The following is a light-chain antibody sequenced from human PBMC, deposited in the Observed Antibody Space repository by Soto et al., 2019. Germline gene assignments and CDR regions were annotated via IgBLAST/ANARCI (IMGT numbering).Light chain of an antibody. CDR1: QSIRSN. CDR3: QQRISWPLT. V-gene: IGKV3-15*01. Sequence: IVLTQSPATLSVSPGEGAALSCRVSQSIRSNLAWYQQRPGQAPRLLMYGASTRADGIPARFSGSGFETDFTLTISSLEPEDFAVYYCQQRISWPLTFGGGTKVDI. CDR2: GAS. J-gene: IGKJ4*01.